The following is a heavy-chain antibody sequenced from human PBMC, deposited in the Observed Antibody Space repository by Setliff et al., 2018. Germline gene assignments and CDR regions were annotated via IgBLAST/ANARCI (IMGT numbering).Heavy chain of an antibody. CDR2: IYYSGST. V-gene: IGHV4-39*07. CDR3: ARAAGYSSSWYHYYYGMDV. D-gene: IGHD6-13*01. J-gene: IGHJ6*02. Sequence: KPSETLSLTCTVSGGSISSSSYYWGWIRQPPGKGLEWIGSIYYSGSTYYNPSLKSRVTISVDTSKNQFSLKLSSVTAAGTAVYYCARAAGYSSSWYHYYYGMDVWGQGTTVTVS. CDR1: GGSISSSSYY.